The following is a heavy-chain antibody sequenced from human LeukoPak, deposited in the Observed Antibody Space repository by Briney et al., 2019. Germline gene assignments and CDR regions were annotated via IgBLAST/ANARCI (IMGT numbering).Heavy chain of an antibody. Sequence: PGGSLRLSCAASGFTLSSYWMHWVRQAPGEGLVWVSRIDPDGSTTNYADSVKGRFTISGDNSKNTLYLQMNSLRAEDTALYYCARAPFYYDSSGYPYFDGWGQGTLVTVSS. J-gene: IGHJ4*02. D-gene: IGHD3-22*01. CDR1: GFTLSSYW. V-gene: IGHV3-74*01. CDR3: ARAPFYYDSSGYPYFDG. CDR2: IDPDGSTT.